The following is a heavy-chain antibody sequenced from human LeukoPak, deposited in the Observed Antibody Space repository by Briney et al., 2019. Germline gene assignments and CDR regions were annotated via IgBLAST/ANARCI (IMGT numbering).Heavy chain of an antibody. D-gene: IGHD3-10*01. CDR1: GYSFINYG. Sequence: ASVKVSCKASGYSFINYGMSWVRQAPGQGLEWMGWISGYNANRDYAQKFQDRVTMTIDTSATTAYMELRSLRSDDTALYYCARDLTTYGQRNYLDYWGQGTLVTVSS. CDR2: ISGYNANR. J-gene: IGHJ4*02. V-gene: IGHV1-18*01. CDR3: ARDLTTYGQRNYLDY.